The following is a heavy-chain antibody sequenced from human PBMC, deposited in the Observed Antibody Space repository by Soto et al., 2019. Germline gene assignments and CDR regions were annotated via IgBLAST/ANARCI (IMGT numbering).Heavy chain of an antibody. CDR1: GFTFDDYA. D-gene: IGHD6-13*01. J-gene: IGHJ4*02. CDR2: ISWNSGSI. V-gene: IGHV3-9*01. CDR3: AKGYSSSWYYFDY. Sequence: EVQLLESGGGLVQPGGSLRLSCAASGFTFDDYAMHWVRQAPGKGLEWVSGISWNSGSIGYADSVKGRFTISRDNAKNSLYLQMNSLRAEDTALYYCAKGYSSSWYYFDYWGQGTLVTVSS.